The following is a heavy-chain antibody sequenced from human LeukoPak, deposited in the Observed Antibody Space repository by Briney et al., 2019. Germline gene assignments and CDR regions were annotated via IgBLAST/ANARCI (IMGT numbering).Heavy chain of an antibody. D-gene: IGHD3-10*01. CDR2: IKEDEIER. J-gene: IGHJ4*02. V-gene: IGHV3-7*01. CDR1: VASGLTRL. Sequence: PGGALRLSCAASVASGLTRLMSWVRQLPGKGLEWVATIKEDEIERHYADSAKDRFTISRDNAKNSVYLQMNSLRVEDTAVYYCASAAGWEFAYWGQGTLVTVSS. CDR3: ASAAGWEFAY.